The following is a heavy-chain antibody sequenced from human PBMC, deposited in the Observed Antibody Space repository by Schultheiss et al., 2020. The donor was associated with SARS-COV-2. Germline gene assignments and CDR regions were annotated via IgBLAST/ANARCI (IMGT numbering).Heavy chain of an antibody. J-gene: IGHJ6*02. CDR3: ARVLWFGELKAYYYYGMDV. CDR2: ISGSGGST. Sequence: GGSLRLSCAASGFTFSSYAMSWVRQAPWKGLEWVSAISGSGGSTYYADSVKGRFTISRDNSKNTLYLQMNSLRAEDTAVYYCARVLWFGELKAYYYYGMDVWGQGTTVTVSS. V-gene: IGHV3-23*01. D-gene: IGHD3-10*01. CDR1: GFTFSSYA.